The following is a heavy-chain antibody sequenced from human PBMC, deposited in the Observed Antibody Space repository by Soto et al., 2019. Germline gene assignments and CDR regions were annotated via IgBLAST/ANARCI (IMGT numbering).Heavy chain of an antibody. V-gene: IGHV3-30*18. Sequence: GALRLSCAASGFTFSSYGMHWVRQAPGKGLEWVAVISYDGSNKYYADSVKGRFTISRDNSKNTLYLQMNSLRAEDTAVYYCAKGPRITIFGVVIMDFDYWGQGTLVTVSS. J-gene: IGHJ4*02. D-gene: IGHD3-3*01. CDR3: AKGPRITIFGVVIMDFDY. CDR1: GFTFSSYG. CDR2: ISYDGSNK.